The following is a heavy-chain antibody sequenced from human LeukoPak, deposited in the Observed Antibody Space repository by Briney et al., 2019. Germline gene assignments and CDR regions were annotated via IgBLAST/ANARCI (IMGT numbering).Heavy chain of an antibody. CDR3: ARRSTKGNGFDF. CDR2: IYYSGTT. V-gene: IGHV4-39*01. J-gene: IGHJ4*02. D-gene: IGHD1-1*01. Sequence: SETLSLTCTVSGGSISSSSYYWGWIRQPPGEGLEWIGTIYYSGTTYYNPPLGSRVTISLDTSKNQFSLKLTSVTAADTAVYYCARRSTKGNGFDFWGQGTLVTVSS. CDR1: GGSISSSSYY.